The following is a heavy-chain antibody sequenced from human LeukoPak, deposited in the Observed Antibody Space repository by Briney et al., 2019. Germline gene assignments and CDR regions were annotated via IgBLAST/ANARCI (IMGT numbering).Heavy chain of an antibody. CDR3: ARNWFDP. CDR1: GFTFSSYA. J-gene: IGHJ5*02. CDR2: ISGSGGST. Sequence: GGSLRLSCAASGFTFSSYAMSWVRQAPGKGLEWVSAISGSGGSTYYADSVKGRFTISRDESKNTVYLQMNSLRFEDTAMYYCARNWFDPWGQGTLVTVSS. V-gene: IGHV3-23*01.